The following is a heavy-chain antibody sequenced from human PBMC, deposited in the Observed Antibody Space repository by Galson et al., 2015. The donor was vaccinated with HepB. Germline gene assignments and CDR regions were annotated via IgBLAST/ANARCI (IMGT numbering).Heavy chain of an antibody. CDR3: ARGTTSIDY. D-gene: IGHD1-1*01. CDR1: GFTFSSLG. CDR2: IGVNPGNT. V-gene: IGHV3-23*01. J-gene: IGHJ4*02. Sequence: SLRLSCAASGFTFSSLGMTWVRQAPGKGLECVSAIGVNPGNTDYADSVRGRFTISRDNSKNMLYLQMNNLRAEDTAVYYCARGTTSIDYWGQGTQVSVSS.